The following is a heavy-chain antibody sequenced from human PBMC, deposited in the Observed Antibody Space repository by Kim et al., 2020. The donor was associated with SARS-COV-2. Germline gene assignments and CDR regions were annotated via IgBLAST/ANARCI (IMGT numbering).Heavy chain of an antibody. V-gene: IGHV3-30-3*01. CDR1: GFTFSSYA. J-gene: IGHJ4*01. D-gene: IGHD3-10*01. Sequence: GGSLRLSCAASGFTFSSYAMHWVRQAPGKGLEWVAVISYDGSNKYYADSVKGRFTISRDNSKNTLYLQMNSLRAEDTAVYYCARGGEVLLWFRELKAFD. CDR2: ISYDGSNK. CDR3: ARGGEVLLWFRELKAFD.